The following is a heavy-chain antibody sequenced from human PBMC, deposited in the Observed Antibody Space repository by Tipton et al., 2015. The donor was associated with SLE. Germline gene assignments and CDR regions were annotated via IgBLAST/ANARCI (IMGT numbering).Heavy chain of an antibody. Sequence: QLVQSGAEVKKPGASVKVSCKASGYTFTSYGISWVRQAPGQGLEWMGWMNPNSGNTGYAQRFQGRVTIARNTSISTAYMELSGLRSEDTAVYYCARGTWDKNWGQGTLVTVSS. CDR1: GYTFTSYG. CDR2: MNPNSGNT. V-gene: IGHV1-8*03. CDR3: ARGTWDKN. D-gene: IGHD1-26*01. J-gene: IGHJ4*02.